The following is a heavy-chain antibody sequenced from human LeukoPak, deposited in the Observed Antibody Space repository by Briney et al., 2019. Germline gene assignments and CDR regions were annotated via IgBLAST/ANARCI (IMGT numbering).Heavy chain of an antibody. D-gene: IGHD2-2*01. Sequence: PSETPSLTCTVSGGSISSYYWSWIRQPPGKGLEWIGYIYYSGSTNYNPSLKSRVTISVDTSKNQFSLKLSSVTAADTAVYYCARGYCSSTSCSHYNWFDPWGQGTLVTVSS. CDR2: IYYSGST. CDR1: GGSISSYY. J-gene: IGHJ5*02. CDR3: ARGYCSSTSCSHYNWFDP. V-gene: IGHV4-59*01.